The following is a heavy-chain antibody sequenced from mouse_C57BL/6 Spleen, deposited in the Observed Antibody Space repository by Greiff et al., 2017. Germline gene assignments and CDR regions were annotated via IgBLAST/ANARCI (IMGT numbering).Heavy chain of an antibody. Sequence: QVQLQQPGTELVKPGASVKLSCKASGYTFTSYWMHWVKQRPGQGLEWIGNIYPGNGGTNYNEKFKGKATLTVDKSSSTAYMQLSSLTSEDSAVYYCAKGDHDDGGLAYWGQGTLLTVSA. CDR3: AKGDHDDGGLAY. V-gene: IGHV1-53*01. CDR2: IYPGNGGT. CDR1: GYTFTSYW. J-gene: IGHJ3*01. D-gene: IGHD2-12*01.